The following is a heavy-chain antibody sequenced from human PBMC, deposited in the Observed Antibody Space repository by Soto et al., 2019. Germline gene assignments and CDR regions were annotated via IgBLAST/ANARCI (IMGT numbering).Heavy chain of an antibody. Sequence: SETLSLTCTVSGGSISSGGYYWSWIRQHPGKGLEWIGYIYYSGSTYYNPSLKSRVTISVDTSKNQFSLKLSSVTAADTAVYYCARDQRRVDYESIPVYDYYGMDVWGQGTTVTVSS. D-gene: IGHD3-22*01. CDR2: IYYSGST. CDR1: GGSISSGGYY. J-gene: IGHJ6*02. V-gene: IGHV4-31*03. CDR3: ARDQRRVDYESIPVYDYYGMDV.